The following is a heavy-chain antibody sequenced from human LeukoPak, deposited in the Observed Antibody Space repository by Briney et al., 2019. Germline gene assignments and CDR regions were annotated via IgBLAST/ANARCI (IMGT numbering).Heavy chain of an antibody. CDR3: ARAVGHIVVMVAATPEGWFDP. V-gene: IGHV1-18*01. J-gene: IGHJ5*02. CDR1: GYTFTSYG. Sequence: ASVKVSCKASGYTFTSYGISWVRQAPGQGLEWMGWISAYNGNTNYAQKLQGRVTMTTDTSTSTAYMELSRLRSDDTAVYYCARAVGHIVVMVAATPEGWFDPWGQGTLVTVSS. D-gene: IGHD2-15*01. CDR2: ISAYNGNT.